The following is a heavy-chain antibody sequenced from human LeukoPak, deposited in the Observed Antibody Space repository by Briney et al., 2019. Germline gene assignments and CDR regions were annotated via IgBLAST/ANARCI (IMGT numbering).Heavy chain of an antibody. D-gene: IGHD3-16*01. V-gene: IGHV3-48*03. CDR1: GFSFSSYW. J-gene: IGHJ4*02. CDR3: VSAYGGLLDH. CDR2: ISGDGTTI. Sequence: GGSLRLACAASGFSFSSYWMNWVRQAPGKGLEWISYISGDGTTIYYADSVKGRFTISRDNAKKSLFLQMNSLRAEDTAVYFCVSAYGGLLDHWGQGTLVTVSS.